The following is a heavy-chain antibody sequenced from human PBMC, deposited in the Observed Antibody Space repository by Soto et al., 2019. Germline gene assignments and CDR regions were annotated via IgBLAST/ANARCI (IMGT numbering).Heavy chain of an antibody. J-gene: IGHJ6*02. Sequence: SETLSLTCTVSGGSISSSSYYWGWIRQPPGKGLEWIGSIYYSGSTYYNPSFKSRVTISVDTSKNQFSLKLSSVTAADTAVYYFARLGGYSYGRRGYYYYGMDVWGQGTTVTVSS. CDR3: ARLGGYSYGRRGYYYYGMDV. CDR1: GGSISSSSYY. V-gene: IGHV4-39*01. D-gene: IGHD5-18*01. CDR2: IYYSGST.